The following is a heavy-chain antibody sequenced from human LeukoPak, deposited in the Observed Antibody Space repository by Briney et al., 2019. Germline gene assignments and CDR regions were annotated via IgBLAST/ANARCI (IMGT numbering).Heavy chain of an antibody. CDR2: IYYSGST. Sequence: SETLSLTCTVSGGSISSYYWGWIRQPPGKGLEWIGYIYYSGSTNYNPSLKSRVTISVDTSKNQFSLKLSSVTAADTAVYYCARDRSSGYYPDAFDIWGQGTMVTASS. CDR3: ARDRSSGYYPDAFDI. J-gene: IGHJ3*02. D-gene: IGHD3-22*01. CDR1: GGSISSYY. V-gene: IGHV4-59*01.